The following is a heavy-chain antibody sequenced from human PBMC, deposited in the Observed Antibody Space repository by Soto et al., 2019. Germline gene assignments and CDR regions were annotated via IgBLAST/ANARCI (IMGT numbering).Heavy chain of an antibody. J-gene: IGHJ6*02. Sequence: SLRLSCAASGFTFSSYNLHWVRQAPGKGLEWVALKSIDENSKFYADSAKGRFTISRDNSKSTLYLQMNSLRPEDTAVYYCARGGAGAQLWSHVDVWGQGTTVTVSS. V-gene: IGHV3-30-3*01. CDR1: GFTFSSYN. CDR2: KSIDENSK. CDR3: ARGGAGAQLWSHVDV. D-gene: IGHD5-18*01.